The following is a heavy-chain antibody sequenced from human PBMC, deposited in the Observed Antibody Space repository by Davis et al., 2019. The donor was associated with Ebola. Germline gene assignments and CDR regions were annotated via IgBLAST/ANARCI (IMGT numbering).Heavy chain of an antibody. CDR1: AFSFVIYG. D-gene: IGHD3-10*01. Sequence: GESLKISCEAFAFSFVIYGMHWVRQAPGKGLEWVASMSYHGSHTSYIDSVKGRFTISRDNSKNTLYLHMNSLRAEDTAVYFCAKEYCPNSGPYCTYFEVWGQGTQVTVSS. CDR2: MSYHGSHT. J-gene: IGHJ4*02. V-gene: IGHV3-30*18. CDR3: AKEYCPNSGPYCTYFEV.